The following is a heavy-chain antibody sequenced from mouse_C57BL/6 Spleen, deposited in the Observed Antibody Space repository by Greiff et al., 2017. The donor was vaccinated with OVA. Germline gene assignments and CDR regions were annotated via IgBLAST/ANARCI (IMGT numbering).Heavy chain of an antibody. CDR1: GYAFSSSW. CDR2: IYPGDGDT. V-gene: IGHV1-82*01. D-gene: IGHD2-12*01. Sequence: QVQLQQSGPELVKPGASVKISCKASGYAFSSSWMNWVKQRPGKGLEWIGRIYPGDGDTNYNGKFKGKATLTADKSSSTAYMQLSSLTSEDSAVYFCASYDVGAWFAYWGQGTLVTVSA. CDR3: ASYDVGAWFAY. J-gene: IGHJ3*01.